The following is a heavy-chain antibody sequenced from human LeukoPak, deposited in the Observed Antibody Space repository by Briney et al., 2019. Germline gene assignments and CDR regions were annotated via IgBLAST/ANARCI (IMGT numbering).Heavy chain of an antibody. Sequence: GASVKVSCKSSGFTFSNSAIQWVRQARGQRLEWIGWIIVGSAKTHYAQNFQERVTITRDMSTNTAYMELNSLRSEDTAVYYCARGDSIRTARPLDYWGQGTLVTVSS. D-gene: IGHD6-6*01. CDR3: ARGDSIRTARPLDY. CDR1: GFTFSNSA. J-gene: IGHJ4*02. V-gene: IGHV1-58*02. CDR2: IIVGSAKT.